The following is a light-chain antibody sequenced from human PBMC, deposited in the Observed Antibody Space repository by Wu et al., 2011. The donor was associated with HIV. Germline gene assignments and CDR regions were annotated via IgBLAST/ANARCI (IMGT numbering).Light chain of an antibody. CDR3: QQGRNWPLT. V-gene: IGKV3-11*01. CDR1: QSVSSY. J-gene: IGKJ5*01. Sequence: EIVLTQFPVTLSLSPGERATLSCRASQSVSSYLAWYQQKPGQTPRLLFFDASNRATGIPDRFSGSGSGTDFTLTITRLEPEDFAVYYCQQGRNWPLTFGQGTRLEIK. CDR2: DAS.